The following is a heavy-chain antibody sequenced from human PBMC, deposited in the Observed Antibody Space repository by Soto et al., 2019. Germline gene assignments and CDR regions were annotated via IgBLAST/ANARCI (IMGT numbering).Heavy chain of an antibody. CDR3: AKEGSYYSGMDV. J-gene: IGHJ6*02. Sequence: GGSLRLSCAASGFTFSSYGMHWVRQAPGKGLEWVAVISYDGSNKYYADSVKGRFTISRDNSKNTLYLQMNSLRAEDTAVYYCAKEGSYYSGMDVWGQGTTVTVSS. D-gene: IGHD2-15*01. CDR1: GFTFSSYG. CDR2: ISYDGSNK. V-gene: IGHV3-30*18.